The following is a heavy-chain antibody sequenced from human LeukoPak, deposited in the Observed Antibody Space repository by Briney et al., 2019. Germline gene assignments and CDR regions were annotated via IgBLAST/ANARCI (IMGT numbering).Heavy chain of an antibody. V-gene: IGHV3-53*01. J-gene: IGHJ3*02. Sequence: GGSLRLSCAASGFTVNSYYMSWVRQAPGKGLEWVSVIYSGGSTIYADSVKGRFTISRDNAKNTLYLQMNSLRAEDTAVYYCARLHAPDAFDIWGQGTMVTVSS. CDR3: ARLHAPDAFDI. D-gene: IGHD2-2*01. CDR2: IYSGGST. CDR1: GFTVNSYY.